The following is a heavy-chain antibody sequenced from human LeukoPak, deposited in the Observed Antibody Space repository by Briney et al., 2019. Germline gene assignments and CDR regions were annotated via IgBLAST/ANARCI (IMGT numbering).Heavy chain of an antibody. Sequence: PSETLSLTCTVSGGSISSSSYYWGWIRQPPGKGLEWIGSIYYSGSTYYNPSLKSRVTISVDTSKNQFSLKLSSVTAADTAVYYCARDQYRPFNSGNTYLTRACFDPWGQGALVTVSS. CDR1: GGSISSSSYY. CDR3: ARDQYRPFNSGNTYLTRACFDP. V-gene: IGHV4-39*07. CDR2: IYYSGST. D-gene: IGHD3-10*01. J-gene: IGHJ5*02.